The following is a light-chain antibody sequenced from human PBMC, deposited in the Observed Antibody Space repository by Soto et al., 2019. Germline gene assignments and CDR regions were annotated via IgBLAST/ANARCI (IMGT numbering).Light chain of an antibody. Sequence: TQPENSPAESMDERAGNSVKSSRSRLYSSNNKNHLAWYQQKPGQPPKLVIYWASTRESGVPDRFSGSGSGTDLTLSISSLQAEDVALYYCYQYSITPLPFPGATKV. CDR3: YQYSITPLP. V-gene: IGKV4-1*01. CDR2: WAS. CDR1: RSRLYSSNNKNH. J-gene: IGKJ4*01.